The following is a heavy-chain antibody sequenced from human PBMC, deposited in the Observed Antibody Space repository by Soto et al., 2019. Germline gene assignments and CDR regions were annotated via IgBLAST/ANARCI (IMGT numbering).Heavy chain of an antibody. CDR1: GYTFTSYA. D-gene: IGHD3-22*01. V-gene: IGHV1-3*01. Sequence: ASVKVSCKASGYTFTSYAMHWVRQAPGQRLEWMGWINAGNGNTKYSQKFQGRVTITRDTSASTAYMELSSLRSEDTAVYYCASSDSGGYYSYYFDYWGQGTLVTVS. CDR2: INAGNGNT. J-gene: IGHJ4*02. CDR3: ASSDSGGYYSYYFDY.